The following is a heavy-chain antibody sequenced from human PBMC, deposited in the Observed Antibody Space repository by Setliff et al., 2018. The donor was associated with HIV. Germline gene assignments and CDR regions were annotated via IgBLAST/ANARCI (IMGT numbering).Heavy chain of an antibody. D-gene: IGHD1-26*01. V-gene: IGHV4-31*03. CDR2: MYYSGST. CDR1: GGSINSGGFY. CDR3: ARDYRGVGATGFDR. Sequence: NPSETLSLTCTVSGGSINSGGFYWNWIRQHPENGLEWMGSMYYSGSTYYNPSFKSRLTISVDASKNQFSLKLNSVTAADTAVYYCARDYRGVGATGFDRWGQGTLVTVSS. J-gene: IGHJ4*02.